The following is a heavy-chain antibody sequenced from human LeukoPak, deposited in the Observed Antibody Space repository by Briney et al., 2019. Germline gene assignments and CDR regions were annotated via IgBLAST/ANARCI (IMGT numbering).Heavy chain of an antibody. Sequence: GGSLRLSCAGSGFTFSDYEMTWVRQAPGKGLEWISFITSSGATKYYADSVRGRFAISRDNADNSLYLLVDSLRADDTAVYFCARILGNNSYYYYMDVWGKGTTVTVSS. CDR3: ARILGNNSYYYYMDV. CDR1: GFTFSDYE. CDR2: ITSSGATK. J-gene: IGHJ6*03. V-gene: IGHV3-48*03.